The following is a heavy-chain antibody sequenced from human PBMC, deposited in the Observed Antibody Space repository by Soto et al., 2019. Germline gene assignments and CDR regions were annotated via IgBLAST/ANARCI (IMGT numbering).Heavy chain of an antibody. D-gene: IGHD6-6*01. CDR2: IYHSGST. CDR3: ARATARPHFDY. J-gene: IGHJ4*02. Sequence: PSETLSLTCAVSGYSISSGYYWGWIRQPPGKGLEWIGSIYHSGSTYYNPSLKSRVTISVDTSKNKFSLKLSSVTAADTAVYYCARATARPHFDYWGQGTLVTVS. CDR1: GYSISSGYY. V-gene: IGHV4-38-2*01.